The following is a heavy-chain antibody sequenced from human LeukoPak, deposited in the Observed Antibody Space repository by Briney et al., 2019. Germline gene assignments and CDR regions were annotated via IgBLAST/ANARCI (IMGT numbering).Heavy chain of an antibody. D-gene: IGHD3-10*01. J-gene: IGHJ3*02. CDR3: AKDRGVWAFDI. V-gene: IGHV3-21*01. CDR1: GFTFSSYA. CDR2: ISHRSTDI. Sequence: GGSLRLSCAASGFTFSSYAMNWVRQAPGKGLEWVSSISHRSTDINYSDSVKGRFTISRDNAKNSLYLQMNSLRAEDTAVYYCAKDRGVWAFDIWGQGTMVTVSS.